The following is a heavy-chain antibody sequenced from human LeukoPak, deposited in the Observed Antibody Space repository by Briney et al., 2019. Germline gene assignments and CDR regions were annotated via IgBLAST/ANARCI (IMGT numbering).Heavy chain of an antibody. CDR1: GYTLTGFY. CDR3: ARDDYGDLDY. J-gene: IGHJ4*02. V-gene: IGHV1-2*02. CDR2: INPRSGAT. Sequence: ASVKVSCKASGYTLTGFYIHWVRQVPGQGLEWMGWINPRSGATNYAQTFQDRVTMTRDTSISTAYMQLSRPGFDDTAVYYCARDDYGDLDYWGQGTLVTVSS. D-gene: IGHD4-17*01.